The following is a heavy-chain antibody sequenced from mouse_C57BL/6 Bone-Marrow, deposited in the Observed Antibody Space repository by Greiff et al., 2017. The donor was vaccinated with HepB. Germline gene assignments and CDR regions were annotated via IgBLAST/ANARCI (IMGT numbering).Heavy chain of an antibody. CDR1: GYTFTSYW. D-gene: IGHD2-3*01. J-gene: IGHJ2*01. CDR3: ARGVGRWLLQYYCDD. CDR2: IYPGSGST. V-gene: IGHV1-55*01. Sequence: QVQLQQPGAELVKPGASVKMSCKASGYTFTSYWITWVKQRPGQGLEWIGDIYPGSGSTYYNEKFKSKATLTVDTSSSTAYMQLSSLTSEDSAVYYCARGVGRWLLQYYCDDWGQGTTLTVSS.